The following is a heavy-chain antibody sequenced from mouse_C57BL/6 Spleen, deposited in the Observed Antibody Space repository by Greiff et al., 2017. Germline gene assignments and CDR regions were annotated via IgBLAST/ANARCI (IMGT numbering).Heavy chain of an antibody. D-gene: IGHD2-1*01. V-gene: IGHV1-42*01. Sequence: VQLQQSGPELVKPGASVKISCKASGYSFTGYYMNWVKQSPEKSLEWIGEINPSTGGTTYNQKFKAKATLTADKSSSTAYMQLSSLTSEDSAVYFCARDYYGKEAYWGQGTLVTVSA. CDR1: GYSFTGYY. CDR3: ARDYYGKEAY. J-gene: IGHJ3*01. CDR2: INPSTGGT.